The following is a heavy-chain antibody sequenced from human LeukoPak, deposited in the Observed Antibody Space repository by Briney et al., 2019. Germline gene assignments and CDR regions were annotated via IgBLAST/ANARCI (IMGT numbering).Heavy chain of an antibody. V-gene: IGHV3-23*01. CDR2: ISDRGGST. Sequence: GGSLRLSCSASGFIFSNYAMSWVRQAPGKGLEWVSGISDRGGSTYYADSVKGRFTISRDNSKNTLYLQMNSLRAEDTAVYYCAKDQRGGYNSGFFDYWGQGTLVTVSS. D-gene: IGHD5-12*01. J-gene: IGHJ4*02. CDR3: AKDQRGGYNSGFFDY. CDR1: GFIFSNYA.